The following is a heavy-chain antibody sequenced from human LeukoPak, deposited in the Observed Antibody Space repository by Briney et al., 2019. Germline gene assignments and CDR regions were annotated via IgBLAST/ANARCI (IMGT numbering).Heavy chain of an antibody. V-gene: IGHV4-59*01. Sequence: SETLPLTCTVSGGSISSYYWSWIRQPPGKGLEWIGYIYYSGSTNYNPSLKSRVTISVDTSKNQFSLKLSSVTAADTAVYYCAGTYYDFWSGYQDAYYGMDVWGQGTTVTVSS. D-gene: IGHD3-3*01. CDR2: IYYSGST. CDR3: AGTYYDFWSGYQDAYYGMDV. J-gene: IGHJ6*02. CDR1: GGSISSYY.